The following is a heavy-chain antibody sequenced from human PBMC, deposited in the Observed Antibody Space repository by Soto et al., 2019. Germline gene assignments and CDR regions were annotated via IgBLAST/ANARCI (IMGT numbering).Heavy chain of an antibody. CDR2: IWYDGSNK. CDR3: AREAIQIWSFNWFDP. J-gene: IGHJ5*02. V-gene: IGHV3-33*01. D-gene: IGHD5-18*01. Sequence: GGSLRLSCAASGFTFSSYGMHWVRQAPGKGLEWVAVIWYDGSNKYYADSVKGRFTISRDNSKNTLYLQMNSLRAEDTAVYYCAREAIQIWSFNWFDPWGQGTLVTVSS. CDR1: GFTFSSYG.